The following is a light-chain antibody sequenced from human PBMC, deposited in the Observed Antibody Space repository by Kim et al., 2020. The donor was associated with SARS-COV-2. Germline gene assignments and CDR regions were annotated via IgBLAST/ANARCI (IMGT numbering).Light chain of an antibody. Sequence: CTLSSGYNKYKVDWYQQRPGKGPRFVMRVGTGGIVGSKGDGIPARFSVLASGLNRYLAIKNIQEEDESDYHCGADHGSGSNFVWVFGGGTQLTVL. J-gene: IGLJ3*02. CDR1: SGYNKYK. CDR3: GADHGSGSNFVWV. CDR2: VGTGGIVG. V-gene: IGLV9-49*01.